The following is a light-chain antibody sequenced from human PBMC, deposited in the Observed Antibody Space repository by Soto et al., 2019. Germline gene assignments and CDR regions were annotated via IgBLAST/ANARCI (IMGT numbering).Light chain of an antibody. CDR3: RQYGYSLGFA. CDR2: GAS. V-gene: IGKV3-20*01. Sequence: EIVLTQSPGTLSLSPGERATLSCRASQSVSNNFLAWYQEKPGQAPRLLIYGASSRATGIPDRFSGSGSGTDFTLTISRLEPEDFAVYYCRQYGYSLGFAFGGGTKVEIK. CDR1: QSVSNNF. J-gene: IGKJ4*01.